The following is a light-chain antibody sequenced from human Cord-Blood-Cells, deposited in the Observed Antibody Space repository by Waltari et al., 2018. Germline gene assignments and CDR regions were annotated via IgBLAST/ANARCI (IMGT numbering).Light chain of an antibody. CDR1: QSVSSY. CDR2: DAS. J-gene: IGKJ1*01. V-gene: IGKV3-11*01. Sequence: EIVLTQSPATLSFSPGARATLSCRASQSVSSYLAWYQQKPGQAPRLLIYDASNTATGSPARCSGSGSGTDFTRTISSLEPEDFAVYYCQQRSNWPPWTFGQGTKVEIK. CDR3: QQRSNWPPWT.